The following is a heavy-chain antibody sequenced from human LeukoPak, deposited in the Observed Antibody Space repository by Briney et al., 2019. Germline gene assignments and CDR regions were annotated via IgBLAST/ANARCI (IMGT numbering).Heavy chain of an antibody. Sequence: SQTLSLTCAVSGGSISSGGYSWSWIRQPPGKGLEWIGYIYHSGSTYYNPSLKSRVTISVDRSKNQFSLKLSSVTAEDTAVYYCARGTQWIVMGPHDAFDIWGQGTMVTVSS. CDR2: IYHSGST. CDR3: ARGTQWIVMGPHDAFDI. J-gene: IGHJ3*02. V-gene: IGHV4-30-2*01. D-gene: IGHD2-21*01. CDR1: GGSISSGGYS.